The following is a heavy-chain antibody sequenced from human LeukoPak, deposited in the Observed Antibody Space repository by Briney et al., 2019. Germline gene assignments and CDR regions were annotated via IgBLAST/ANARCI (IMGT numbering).Heavy chain of an antibody. V-gene: IGHV1-2*02. D-gene: IGHD3-22*01. J-gene: IGHJ4*02. CDR3: ARASHYYDSSGYPGYYFDY. CDR2: INPNSGGT. Sequence: ASVKVSCKASGYTFTDYYMHWVRQAPGQGLEWMGWINPNSGGTNYAQKFQGRATMTRDTSISTAYMELSRLRSDDTAVYYCARASHYYDSSGYPGYYFDYWGQGTLVTVSS. CDR1: GYTFTDYY.